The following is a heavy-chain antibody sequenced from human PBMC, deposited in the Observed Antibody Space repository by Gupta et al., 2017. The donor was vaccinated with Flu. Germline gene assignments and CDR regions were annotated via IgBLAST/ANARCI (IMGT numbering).Heavy chain of an antibody. D-gene: IGHD3-22*01. Sequence: VQLVQSGAEVKKPGASVKVSCKASGYSFRGYYIHWVRQAPGQGLEWMGWINPNSGGTNYEQNFQGRVTMTRDTSTSTVFMELSRLRSDDTAVYYCARPAHYYDSSGYYFDDWGQGTLVTVSS. J-gene: IGHJ4*02. CDR3: ARPAHYYDSSGYYFDD. V-gene: IGHV1-2*02. CDR2: INPNSGGT. CDR1: GYSFRGYY.